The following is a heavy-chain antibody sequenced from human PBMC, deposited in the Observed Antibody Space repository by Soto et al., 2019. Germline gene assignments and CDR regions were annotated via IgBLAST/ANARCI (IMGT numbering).Heavy chain of an antibody. Sequence: QVQLVQSGAEVKKPGSSVKVSCKASGGTFSSYAISWVRQAPGQGLEWMGGIIPIFGPANYAKKFQGRVTITADESTRTAYMELSSLRSEDTAVYYCAREKRARIVGATESFDYWGQGTLVTVSS. D-gene: IGHD1-26*01. J-gene: IGHJ4*02. V-gene: IGHV1-69*01. CDR3: AREKRARIVGATESFDY. CDR2: IIPIFGPA. CDR1: GGTFSSYA.